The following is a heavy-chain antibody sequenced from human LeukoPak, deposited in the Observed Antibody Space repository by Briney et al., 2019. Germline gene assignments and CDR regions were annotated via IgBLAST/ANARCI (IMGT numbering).Heavy chain of an antibody. V-gene: IGHV1-2*02. CDR3: ARDQRSYHTVSAFDI. CDR1: GYTFTGYY. D-gene: IGHD1-26*01. CDR2: INPNSGGT. J-gene: IGHJ3*02. Sequence: GASVKVSCKASGYTFTGYYMHWVRQAPGQGLEWMGWINPNSGGTNYAQKFQGRVTMTRDTSISTAYMELSRLRSDDTAVYYCARDQRSYHTVSAFDIWGQGTMVTVSS.